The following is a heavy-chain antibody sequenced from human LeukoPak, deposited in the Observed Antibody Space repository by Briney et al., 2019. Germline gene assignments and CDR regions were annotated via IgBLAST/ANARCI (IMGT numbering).Heavy chain of an antibody. J-gene: IGHJ4*02. Sequence: PGGSLRLSCAASGFTFSSYSMNWVRQAPGKGLEWVSYISSSSSTIYYADSVKGRFTISRDNSKNTVYLQMNSLRAEDTAVYYCAKDYDYGDYAIDYWGQGTLVTVSS. CDR2: ISSSSSTI. V-gene: IGHV3-48*01. CDR3: AKDYDYGDYAIDY. CDR1: GFTFSSYS. D-gene: IGHD4-17*01.